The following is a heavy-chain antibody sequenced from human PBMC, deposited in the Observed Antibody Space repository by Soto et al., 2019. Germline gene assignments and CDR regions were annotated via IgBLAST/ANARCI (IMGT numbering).Heavy chain of an antibody. CDR3: ARIRGWGWLGPNDY. V-gene: IGHV2-26*01. Sequence: QVTLKESGPVLVKPTETLTLTCTVSGFSLSNARMSVSWIRQPPGKALEWLAHIFSNDAKSYSASLKNRLTISKDTSKSQVVLTMTKMDPGDTATYYCARIRGWGWLGPNDYWGQGTLVTVSS. D-gene: IGHD3-10*01. CDR2: IFSNDAK. CDR1: GFSLSNARMS. J-gene: IGHJ4*02.